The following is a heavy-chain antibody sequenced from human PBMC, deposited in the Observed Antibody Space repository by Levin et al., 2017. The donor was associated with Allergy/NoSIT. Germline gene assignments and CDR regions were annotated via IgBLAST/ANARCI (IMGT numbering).Heavy chain of an antibody. CDR2: ISWNSGSI. V-gene: IGHV3-9*01. Sequence: SLKISCAASGFPFDDYAMHWVRQAPGKGLEWVSGISWNSGSIGYADAVTGRFTISRDNAKNSLYLQMNSLRAEDTALYYCARDNIGLPDAFDIWGQGTMVIVSS. CDR3: ARDNIGLPDAFDI. J-gene: IGHJ3*02. CDR1: GFPFDDYA. D-gene: IGHD3-10*01.